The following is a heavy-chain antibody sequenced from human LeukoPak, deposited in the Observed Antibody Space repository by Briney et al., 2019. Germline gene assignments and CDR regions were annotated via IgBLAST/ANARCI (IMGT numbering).Heavy chain of an antibody. CDR2: IYTSGST. Sequence: SQTLSLTCTVSGGSISSGSYYWSWIRQPAGKGLEWIGRIYTSGSTNYNPSLKSRVTISVDTSKNQFSLKLSSVTAADTAVYYCAREGVGALLDYWGQGTLVTVSS. V-gene: IGHV4-61*02. CDR3: AREGVGALLDY. CDR1: GGSISSGSYY. J-gene: IGHJ4*02. D-gene: IGHD1-26*01.